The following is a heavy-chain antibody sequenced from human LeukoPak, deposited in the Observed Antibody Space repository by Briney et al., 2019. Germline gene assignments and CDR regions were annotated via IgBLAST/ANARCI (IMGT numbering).Heavy chain of an antibody. CDR1: GFTFSSYG. V-gene: IGHV3-30*18. CDR2: ISYDGSNK. J-gene: IGHJ5*02. CDR3: AKDYYDSSGYYESPWFDP. D-gene: IGHD3-22*01. Sequence: GGSLRLSCAASGFTFSSYGMHWVRQAPGKGLEWVEVISYDGSNKYYADSVKGRFTISRDNSKNTLYLQMNSLRAEDTAVYYCAKDYYDSSGYYESPWFDPWGQGTLVTVSS.